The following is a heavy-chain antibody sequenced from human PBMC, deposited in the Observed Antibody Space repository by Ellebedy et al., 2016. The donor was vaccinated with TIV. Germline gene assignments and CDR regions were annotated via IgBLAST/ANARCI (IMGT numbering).Heavy chain of an antibody. CDR1: GFTFSNYA. J-gene: IGHJ4*02. CDR3: VKGASSGSWVTMDY. CDR2: ISGSGEYT. D-gene: IGHD6-13*01. Sequence: GESLKISCAASGFTFSNYAMSWVRRSPGKGLDWVSLISGSGEYTYYADSVKGRFTISRDNSRNTLYLQMNSLRVEDTALYYCVKGASSGSWVTMDYWGQGALVTVSS. V-gene: IGHV3-23*01.